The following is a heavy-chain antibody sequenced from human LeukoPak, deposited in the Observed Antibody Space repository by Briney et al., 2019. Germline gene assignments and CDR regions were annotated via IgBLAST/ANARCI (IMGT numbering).Heavy chain of an antibody. J-gene: IGHJ5*02. Sequence: SETLSLTCAVYGGSFSGYYWSWIRQPPGKGLEWIGYIYYSGSTNYNPSLKSRVTISVDTSKNQFSLKLSSVTAAYTAVYYCARAAPGYSYGYPNWFDPWGQGTLVTVSS. CDR2: IYYSGST. V-gene: IGHV4-59*01. CDR1: GGSFSGYY. CDR3: ARAAPGYSYGYPNWFDP. D-gene: IGHD5-18*01.